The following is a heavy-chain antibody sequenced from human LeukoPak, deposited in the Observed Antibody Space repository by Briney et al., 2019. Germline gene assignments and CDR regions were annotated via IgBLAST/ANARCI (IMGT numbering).Heavy chain of an antibody. CDR1: GGSISSGSYY. Sequence: SETLSLTCTVSGGSISSGSYYWSWIRQPAGKGLEWIGRIYTSGSTNYNPSLKSRVTISVDTSKNQFSLKLSSATAADTAVYYCARDFRGRGRFDPWGQGTLVTVSS. CDR3: ARDFRGRGRFDP. D-gene: IGHD3-10*01. CDR2: IYTSGST. J-gene: IGHJ5*02. V-gene: IGHV4-61*02.